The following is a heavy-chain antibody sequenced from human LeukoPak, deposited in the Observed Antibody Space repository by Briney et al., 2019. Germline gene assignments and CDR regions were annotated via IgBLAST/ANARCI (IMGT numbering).Heavy chain of an antibody. Sequence: SETLSLTCTVSGGSISGYSWSWIRQPAGEGLEWIGRIYTSGSTDYSPSLKSRVTMSLDRSKNHFSLNLSSVTAADTAVYYCARDGELELGYFDYWGQGTLVTVSS. CDR3: ARDGELELGYFDY. D-gene: IGHD1-7*01. CDR2: IYTSGST. V-gene: IGHV4-4*07. CDR1: GGSISGYS. J-gene: IGHJ4*02.